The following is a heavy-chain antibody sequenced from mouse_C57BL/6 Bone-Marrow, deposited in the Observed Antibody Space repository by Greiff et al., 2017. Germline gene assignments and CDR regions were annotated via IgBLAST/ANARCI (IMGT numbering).Heavy chain of an antibody. CDR3: ARDPIYYCGSSYGGFAY. Sequence: EVKLMESGGGLVKPGGSLKLSCAASGFTFSSYALSWVRQTPEKRLEWVATISDGGSYTYYPDNVKGRFTISRDNAKNNLYLQMSHLKSEDTAMYYCARDPIYYCGSSYGGFAYWGQGTLVTVSA. D-gene: IGHD1-1*01. J-gene: IGHJ3*01. CDR2: ISDGGSYT. CDR1: GFTFSSYA. V-gene: IGHV5-4*01.